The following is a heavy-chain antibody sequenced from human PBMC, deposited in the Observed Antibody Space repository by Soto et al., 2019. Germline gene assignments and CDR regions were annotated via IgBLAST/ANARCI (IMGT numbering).Heavy chain of an antibody. J-gene: IGHJ6*02. CDR3: ARDGGAYSGRGYYYYGMDV. Sequence: PXGTLALTCTVSGGSISRYYWSGIRQPPGKGLEWIGYIYYSGSTNNNPSLKSRVTISVDTSKNQFSLKLSSVTAADTAVYYCARDGGAYSGRGYYYYGMDVWGQGTTVTVSS. CDR1: GGSISRYY. D-gene: IGHD1-26*01. CDR2: IYYSGST. V-gene: IGHV4-59*01.